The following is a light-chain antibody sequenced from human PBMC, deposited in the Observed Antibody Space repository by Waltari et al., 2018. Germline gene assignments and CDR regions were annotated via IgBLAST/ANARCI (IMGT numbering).Light chain of an antibody. CDR1: QSILYRSNNNNY. Sequence: DIVMTQSPDSLAVSLGERAAINCKSSQSILYRSNNNNYLAWYQQKPGQPPKLLISWASTRESGVPDRFSCSGSGTDFTLTISSLQAEDVAVYYCQQYYSILRTFGQGTKVEIK. J-gene: IGKJ1*01. CDR2: WAS. CDR3: QQYYSILRT. V-gene: IGKV4-1*01.